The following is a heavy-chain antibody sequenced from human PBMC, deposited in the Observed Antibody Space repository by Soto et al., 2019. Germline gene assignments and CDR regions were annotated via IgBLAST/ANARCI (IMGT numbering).Heavy chain of an antibody. CDR2: LGSSGSVT. Sequence: QVQLVESGGGLVKPGGSLRLSCAASGFTFSDYYMTWIRQAPGGGLEWVSYLGSSGSVTYYADSVRGRFTTSRDNAKDSLYLQMNSLRAEDTAIYYCVREFARAGDYWGQGTLVTVS. CDR3: VREFARAGDY. J-gene: IGHJ4*01. V-gene: IGHV3-11*01. CDR1: GFTFSDYY.